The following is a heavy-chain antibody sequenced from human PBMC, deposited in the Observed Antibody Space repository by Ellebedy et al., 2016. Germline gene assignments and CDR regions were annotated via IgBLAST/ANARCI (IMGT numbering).Heavy chain of an antibody. CDR2: IHTSGSS. CDR1: SGSISRYY. J-gene: IGHJ3*02. CDR3: ARDASSSSKNAFDI. V-gene: IGHV4-4*07. D-gene: IGHD6-13*01. Sequence: GSLRLXXFVSSGSISRYYWSWIRQPAGKGPEWIGRIHTSGSSNFNPSLKSRVTMSVDTSKNQFSLKLISVTVADTAVYYCARDASSSSKNAFDIWGQGTKVTVSS.